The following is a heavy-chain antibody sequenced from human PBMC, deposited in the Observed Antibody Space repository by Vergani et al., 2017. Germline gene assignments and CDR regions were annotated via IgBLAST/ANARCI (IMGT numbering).Heavy chain of an antibody. J-gene: IGHJ4*02. CDR1: GFTFSSYG. V-gene: IGHV3-30*02. CDR2: IRYDGSNK. D-gene: IGHD6-19*01. CDR3: AKDQVYSRQWLARRGYFDY. Sequence: QVQLVESGGGVVQPGGSLRLSCAASGFTFSSYGMHWVRQAPGKGLEWVAFIRYDGSNKYYADSVKGRFTISRDNSKTTLYLQMNSLRAEDTAVYYCAKDQVYSRQWLARRGYFDYWGQGTLVTVSS.